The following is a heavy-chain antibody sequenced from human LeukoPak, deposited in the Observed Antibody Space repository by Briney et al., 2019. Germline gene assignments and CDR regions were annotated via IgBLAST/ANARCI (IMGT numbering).Heavy chain of an antibody. D-gene: IGHD3-9*01. V-gene: IGHV3-21*01. J-gene: IGHJ5*02. CDR3: ASQKLRYFDWLLRPGWFDP. CDR1: GFTFSSYN. Sequence: GGSLGLSCAASGFTFSSYNMNWVRQAPGKGLEWVSSITSGSSYIYYADSVKGRFTISRDNAKNSLYLQMNSLRAEDTAVYYCASQKLRYFDWLLRPGWFDPWGQGTLVTVSS. CDR2: ITSGSSYI.